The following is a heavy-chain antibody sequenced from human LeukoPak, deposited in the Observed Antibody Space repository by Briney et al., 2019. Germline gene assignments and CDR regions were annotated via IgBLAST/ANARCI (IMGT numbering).Heavy chain of an antibody. CDR3: ARDDWGLGPLVDY. CDR2: ISGSGADT. CDR1: GFTFSSYA. Sequence: QPGGSLRLSCAGSGFTFSSYAMSWVRQAPGKGLEWVSAISGSGADTYYADSVKGRFTISRDNAKNSLYLQMNSLRAEDTAVYYCARDDWGLGPLVDYWGQGTLVTVSS. D-gene: IGHD3/OR15-3a*01. J-gene: IGHJ4*02. V-gene: IGHV3-23*01.